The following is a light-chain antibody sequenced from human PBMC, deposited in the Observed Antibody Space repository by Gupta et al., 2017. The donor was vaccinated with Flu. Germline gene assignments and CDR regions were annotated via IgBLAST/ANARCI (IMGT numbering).Light chain of an antibody. CDR3: QQRSKWPLT. CDR2: DAF. J-gene: IGKJ4*01. V-gene: IGKV3-11*01. CDR1: QSVGTY. Sequence: ERATLSCRASQSVGTYLAWYPQKPGQAPRLLIYDAFNRAPGITARFSGSGSGTDFTLTISSLEPDDSAVYFCQQRSKWPLTFGGMTKVEIK.